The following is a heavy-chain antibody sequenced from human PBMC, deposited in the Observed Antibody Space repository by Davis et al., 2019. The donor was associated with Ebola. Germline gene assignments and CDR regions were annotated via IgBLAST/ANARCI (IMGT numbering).Heavy chain of an antibody. CDR1: GFTFSNYA. CDR3: ARSYGMDV. J-gene: IGHJ6*02. Sequence: GESLKISCAASGFTFSNYAMTWVRQAPGKGLEWVSSISSSSSYIYYADSVKGRFTISRDNAKNSLYLQMNSLRAEDTAVYYCARSYGMDVWGQGTTVTVSS. V-gene: IGHV3-21*01. CDR2: ISSSSSYI.